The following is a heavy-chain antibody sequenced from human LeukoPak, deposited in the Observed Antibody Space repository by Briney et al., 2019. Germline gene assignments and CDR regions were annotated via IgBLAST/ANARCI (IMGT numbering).Heavy chain of an antibody. CDR3: ARPIAAAGTKAFDI. D-gene: IGHD6-13*01. CDR2: INHSGST. CDR1: GGSFSGYY. V-gene: IGHV4-34*01. J-gene: IGHJ3*02. Sequence: SETLSLTCAVYGGSFSGYYWSWIRQPPGKGLEWIGEINHSGSTNYNPSLKSRVTISVDTSKNQFSLKLSSVTAADTAVYYCARPIAAAGTKAFDIWGQGTMVTVSS.